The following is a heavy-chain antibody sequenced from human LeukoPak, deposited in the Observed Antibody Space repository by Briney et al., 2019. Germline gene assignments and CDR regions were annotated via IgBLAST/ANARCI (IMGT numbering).Heavy chain of an antibody. D-gene: IGHD3-3*01. CDR2: IHYSGSS. CDR1: GDSISNFY. V-gene: IGHV4-59*01. J-gene: IGHJ4*02. Sequence: SETLSLTCTVSGDSISNFYWNWIRQSPGKGLEWIGNIHYSGSSVYNPSLKSRVTISVDTSKNQFSLKLSSVTAADTAVYYCARAPWGRSDFWSGHPYYFDYWGQGTLVTVSS. CDR3: ARAPWGRSDFWSGHPYYFDY.